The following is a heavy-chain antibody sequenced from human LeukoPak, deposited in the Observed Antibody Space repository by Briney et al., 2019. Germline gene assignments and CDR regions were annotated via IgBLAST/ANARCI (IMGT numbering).Heavy chain of an antibody. CDR1: GGSFSGYY. J-gene: IGHJ6*03. Sequence: PSGTLSLTCAVYGGSFSGYYWSWIRQPPGKGLEWIGEINHSGSTNYNPSLKSRVTISVDTSKNQFSLKLSSVTAADTAVYYCARSHYYYYMDVWGKGTTVTVSS. CDR2: INHSGST. CDR3: ARSHYYYYMDV. V-gene: IGHV4-34*01.